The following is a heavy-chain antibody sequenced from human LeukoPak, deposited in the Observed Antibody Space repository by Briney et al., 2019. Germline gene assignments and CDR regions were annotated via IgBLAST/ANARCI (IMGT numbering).Heavy chain of an antibody. CDR1: GFTFSRFA. CDR2: ITGYGGST. CDR3: ATGLDDYVWGSYRYTNPYFAN. V-gene: IGHV3-23*01. J-gene: IGHJ4*02. Sequence: GGSLRLSCAASGFTFSRFAMNWIRQAPGKGLEWVSGITGYGGSTDYPDPVKGRFTMSRDNSKNTLYLQMNSLRVEDTAVYYCATGLDDYVWGSYRYTNPYFANWGQGTPVTVSS. D-gene: IGHD3-16*02.